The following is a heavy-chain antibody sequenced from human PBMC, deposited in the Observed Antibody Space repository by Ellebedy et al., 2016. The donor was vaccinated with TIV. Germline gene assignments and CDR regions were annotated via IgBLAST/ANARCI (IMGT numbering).Heavy chain of an antibody. V-gene: IGHV3-7*03. CDR3: ARAPRDLDS. CDR1: GFTFSSYW. D-gene: IGHD5-24*01. Sequence: GESLKISCAASGFTFSSYWMTWVRQAPGKGLEWVANIRQDGSAKYYVDSVKGRFTISSENAKNSLYLQMNSLSAEDTAVYFCARAPRDLDSWGQGTLVTVSS. CDR2: IRQDGSAK. J-gene: IGHJ4*02.